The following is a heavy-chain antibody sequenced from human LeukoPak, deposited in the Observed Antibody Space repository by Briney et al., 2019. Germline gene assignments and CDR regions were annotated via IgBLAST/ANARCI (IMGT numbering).Heavy chain of an antibody. J-gene: IGHJ6*03. Sequence: SETLSLTCTVSGYSISSGYYWGWIRQPPGKGLEWIGYIYYSGSTNYNPSLKSRVTISVDTSKNQFSLKLSSVTAADTAVYYCARVGVGATERYYYYMDVWGKGTTVTVSS. CDR1: GYSISSGYY. D-gene: IGHD1-26*01. CDR3: ARVGVGATERYYYYMDV. V-gene: IGHV4-38-2*02. CDR2: IYYSGST.